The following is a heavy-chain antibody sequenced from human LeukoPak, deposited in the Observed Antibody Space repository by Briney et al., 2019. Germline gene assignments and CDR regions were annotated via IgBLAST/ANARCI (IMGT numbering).Heavy chain of an antibody. V-gene: IGHV4-4*07. Sequence: SETLSLTCTVSGGSISSYYWSWIRQPAGKGLEWIGRIYTSGSTNYNPSLKSRVTISVDTSKNQFSLKLSSVIAADTAVYYCARMVVPAASFDYWGQGTLVTVSS. CDR2: IYTSGST. CDR1: GGSISSYY. D-gene: IGHD2-2*01. J-gene: IGHJ4*02. CDR3: ARMVVPAASFDY.